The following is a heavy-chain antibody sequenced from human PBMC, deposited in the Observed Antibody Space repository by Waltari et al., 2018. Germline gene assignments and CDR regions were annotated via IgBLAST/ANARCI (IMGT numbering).Heavy chain of an antibody. CDR3: ARSIVVVVAAQYYFDY. CDR2: IYHSGST. Sequence: QVQLQESGPGLVKPSETLSLTCAVSGYSISSGYYWGWLRQPPGKGLEWIGSIYHSGSTYYNPSLKSRVTISVDTSKNQFSLKLSSVTAADTAVYYCARSIVVVVAAQYYFDYWGQGTLVTVSS. V-gene: IGHV4-38-2*01. D-gene: IGHD2-15*01. J-gene: IGHJ4*02. CDR1: GYSISSGYY.